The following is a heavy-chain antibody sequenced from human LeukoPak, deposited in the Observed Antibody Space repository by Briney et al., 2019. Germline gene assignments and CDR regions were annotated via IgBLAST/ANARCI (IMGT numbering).Heavy chain of an antibody. CDR3: ANQKLSGTYLPDY. J-gene: IGHJ4*02. CDR1: GFTFSSYG. D-gene: IGHD3-10*01. Sequence: PGGSLRLSCAASGFTFSSYGMHWVRQAPGKGLEWVAFILFDGSNTEYADSVKGRFTISRDNSKNTLYLQMNTLRTEDTAVYYCANQKLSGTYLPDYWGQGTLVTVSS. CDR2: ILFDGSNT. V-gene: IGHV3-30*02.